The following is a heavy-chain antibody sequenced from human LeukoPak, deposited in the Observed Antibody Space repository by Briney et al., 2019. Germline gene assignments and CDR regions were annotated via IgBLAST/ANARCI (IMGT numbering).Heavy chain of an antibody. CDR1: GDSISSSSYY. CDR2: IYHSGST. D-gene: IGHD2-15*01. CDR3: ARDNIVVVAATKAYYFDY. Sequence: SETLSLTCTVSGDSISSSSYYWGWIRQPPGKGLEWIGSIYHSGSTYYNPSLKSRVTISVDTSKNRFSLKLSSVTAAGTAVYYCARDNIVVVAATKAYYFDYWGQGTLVTVSS. J-gene: IGHJ4*02. V-gene: IGHV4-39*07.